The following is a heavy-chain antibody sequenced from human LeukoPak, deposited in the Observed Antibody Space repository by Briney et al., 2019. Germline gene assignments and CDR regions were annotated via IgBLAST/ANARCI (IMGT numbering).Heavy chain of an antibody. CDR3: ARDCTNGVCFRFDP. CDR2: ISGSGGST. J-gene: IGHJ5*02. Sequence: PGGSLRLSCAASGFTFSSYAMSWVRQAPGKGLEWVSAISGSGGSTYYADSVKGRFTISRDNAKNSLYLQMNSLRAEDTAVYYCARDCTNGVCFRFDPWGQGTLVTVSS. V-gene: IGHV3-23*01. D-gene: IGHD2-8*01. CDR1: GFTFSSYA.